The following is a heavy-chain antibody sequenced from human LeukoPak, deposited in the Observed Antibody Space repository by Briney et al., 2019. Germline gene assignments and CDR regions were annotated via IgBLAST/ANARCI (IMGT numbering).Heavy chain of an antibody. CDR1: GYTFTSYD. D-gene: IGHD3-3*01. CDR2: MNPNSGNT. Sequence: GASVKVSCKASGYTFTSYDINWVRQATGQGLEWMGWMNPNSGNTGYAQKFQGRVTMTRNTSISTAYMGLSSLRSEDTAVYYCARVALGTYYDFWSGYPYYYYGMDVWGQGTTVTVSS. V-gene: IGHV1-8*01. CDR3: ARVALGTYYDFWSGYPYYYYGMDV. J-gene: IGHJ6*02.